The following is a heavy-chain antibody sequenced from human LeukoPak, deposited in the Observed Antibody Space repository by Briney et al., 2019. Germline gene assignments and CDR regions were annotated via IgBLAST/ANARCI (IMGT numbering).Heavy chain of an antibody. D-gene: IGHD6-25*01. CDR3: ARDPCCGGGSGIGY. CDR1: GFTFSSYS. CDR2: INHSGST. Sequence: GSLRLPCAASGFTFSSYSMSWVRQPPGKGLEWIGEINHSGSTNYNPSLKSRVTISVDTSKNQFSLKLSSVTAADTAVYYCARDPCCGGGSGIGYWGQGTLVTVSP. V-gene: IGHV4-34*01. J-gene: IGHJ4*02.